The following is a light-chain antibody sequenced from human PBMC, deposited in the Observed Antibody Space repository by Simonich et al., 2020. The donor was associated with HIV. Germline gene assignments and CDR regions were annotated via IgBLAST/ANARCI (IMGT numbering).Light chain of an antibody. Sequence: SYVLTQPPSVSVAPGKAARITCGGNKIGSKNVNWYQHKPGQAPVLVVYDDSDRPSGIPERFFGSNSGNTATLTISRVEAGDEADYYCQVWDSSSDHPWVFGTGTKVTVL. J-gene: IGLJ1*01. CDR1: KIGSKN. V-gene: IGLV3-21*03. CDR3: QVWDSSSDHPWV. CDR2: DDS.